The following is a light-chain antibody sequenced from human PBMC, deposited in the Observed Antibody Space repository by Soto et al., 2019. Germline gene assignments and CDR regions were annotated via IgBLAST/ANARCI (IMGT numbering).Light chain of an antibody. Sequence: EIVLTQPPGTLSLSPGERATLSCRASQSVSSSYLAWYQQKPGQAPRLLIYGASTRATGIPDRFSGSGSGTDFTLTISRLEPEDFAVYYCQQYSSSPWTFGQGTKVEIK. CDR1: QSVSSSY. V-gene: IGKV3-20*01. CDR3: QQYSSSPWT. J-gene: IGKJ1*01. CDR2: GAS.